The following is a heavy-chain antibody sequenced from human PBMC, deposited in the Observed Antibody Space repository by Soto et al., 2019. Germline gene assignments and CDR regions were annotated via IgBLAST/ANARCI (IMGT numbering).Heavy chain of an antibody. Sequence: QITLKESGPTLVKPTQTLTLTCTFSGFSLSTSGVGVGWIRQPPGKALEWLALIYWDDSKRYSPSLKSRLTITKDTTKNQVVLPMTNMDPVDTATYYCARRHSLGELSPWGQGTLVTVSS. J-gene: IGHJ5*02. CDR3: ARRHSLGELSP. CDR2: IYWDDSK. CDR1: GFSLSTSGVG. V-gene: IGHV2-5*02. D-gene: IGHD3-16*02.